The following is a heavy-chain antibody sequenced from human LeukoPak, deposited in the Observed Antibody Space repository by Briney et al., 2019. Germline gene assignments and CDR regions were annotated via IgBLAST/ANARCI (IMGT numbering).Heavy chain of an antibody. CDR2: FDPEDGET. CDR1: GYTLSELS. Sequence: ASVKVSCKVSGYTLSELSIHWVRQAPGKGLEWMGGFDPEDGETIYAQKFQGRVTMTEDTSTDTAYMKLSSLRSEDTAVYYCATGGYASGSEYWGQGTLFTVSS. J-gene: IGHJ4*02. V-gene: IGHV1-24*01. D-gene: IGHD3-10*01. CDR3: ATGGYASGSEY.